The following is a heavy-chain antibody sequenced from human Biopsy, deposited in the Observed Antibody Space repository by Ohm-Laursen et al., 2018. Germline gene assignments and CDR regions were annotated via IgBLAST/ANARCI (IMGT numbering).Heavy chain of an antibody. J-gene: IGHJ5*02. CDR2: IFYSGII. CDR3: ARHPTGFWFDP. Sequence: GTLSLTCSVPGGSVSSNTNYWAWIRQPPGKGLEWIGSIFYSGIIYYNPSLKSRVSISVDTSKNQFSLNLNSVTAADTAVYYCARHPTGFWFDPWGQGTLVIVSS. CDR1: GGSVSSNTNY. V-gene: IGHV4-39*01.